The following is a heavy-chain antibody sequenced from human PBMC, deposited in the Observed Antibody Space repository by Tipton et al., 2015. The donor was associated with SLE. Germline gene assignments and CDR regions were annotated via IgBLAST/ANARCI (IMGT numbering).Heavy chain of an antibody. CDR2: IYYSGST. D-gene: IGHD3-10*01. CDR3: ARAFRETRTYYYYYMDV. Sequence: TLSLTCTVSHTSFSTYSWAWIRQSPERGLEWIGYIYYSGSTNYNPSLKSRVTISVDTSKNQFSLKLSSVTAADTAVYYCARAFRETRTYYYYYMDVWGKGTTVTVSS. J-gene: IGHJ6*03. CDR1: HTSFSTYS. V-gene: IGHV4-59*01.